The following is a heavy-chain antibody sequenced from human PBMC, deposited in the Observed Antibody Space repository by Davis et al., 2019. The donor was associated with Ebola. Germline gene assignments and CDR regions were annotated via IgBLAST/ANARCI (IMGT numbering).Heavy chain of an antibody. Sequence: PGGSLRLSCAAYASTFTTSAMRRVRPAPGQGPEWVSAISASDGSTYYADSVKGRLTISRYNSKNTLYLEMNRLKAEDTAVYYCAKDRAIFGSLDYWGQGTLVSVSS. CDR3: AKDRAIFGSLDY. V-gene: IGHV3-23*01. CDR1: ASTFTTSA. D-gene: IGHD3-3*01. J-gene: IGHJ4*02. CDR2: ISASDGST.